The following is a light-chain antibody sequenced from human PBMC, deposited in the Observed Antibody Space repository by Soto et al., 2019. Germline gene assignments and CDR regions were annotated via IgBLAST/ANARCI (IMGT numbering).Light chain of an antibody. V-gene: IGKV3-11*01. Sequence: EIVLTQSPATLSLSPGERATLSCRASQSINRHLAWYQQKPGQAPRLLILDASDRATGIPARFSGSGSGTVFTLTISSLEPEDFAVYYCQQRSNWPPVTFGGGTKVEIK. J-gene: IGKJ4*01. CDR2: DAS. CDR3: QQRSNWPPVT. CDR1: QSINRH.